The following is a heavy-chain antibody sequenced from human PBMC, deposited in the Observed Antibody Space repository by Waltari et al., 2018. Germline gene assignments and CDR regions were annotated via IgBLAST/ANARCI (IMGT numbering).Heavy chain of an antibody. D-gene: IGHD3-22*01. CDR3: AKGPDSSHYFSNWLDP. V-gene: IGHV3-30*02. CDR2: IEYDGYNK. Sequence: QAQLVESGGGVVQLGGSLSISCAASGFKFNNHGLPWVSQSPGKGPEWVAFIEYDGYNKHYADSVKGRFTISRDNSKNTLYLQLSGLSREDTAVYSCAKGPDSSHYFSNWLDPWGQGTLVTVSS. J-gene: IGHJ5*02. CDR1: GFKFNNHG.